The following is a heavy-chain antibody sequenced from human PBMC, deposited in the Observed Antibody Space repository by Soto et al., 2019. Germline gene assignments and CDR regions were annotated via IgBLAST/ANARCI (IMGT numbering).Heavy chain of an antibody. V-gene: IGHV3-30*18. Sequence: QVQLVESGGGVVQPGRSLRLSCAASGFTFSSYGMHWVRQAPGKGLEWVAGLSYDGSNKFYADSVKGRFTISRDNSKNTLYLQMNSLRAEDTAVYYCAKAGIIVMRIGFDPWGQGTLVTVSS. D-gene: IGHD2-8*01. CDR2: LSYDGSNK. J-gene: IGHJ5*02. CDR3: AKAGIIVMRIGFDP. CDR1: GFTFSSYG.